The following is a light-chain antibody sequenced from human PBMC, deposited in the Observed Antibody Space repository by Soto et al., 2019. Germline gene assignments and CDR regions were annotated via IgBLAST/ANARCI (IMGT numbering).Light chain of an antibody. V-gene: IGLV2-11*01. CDR3: CSYAGSYSFAV. J-gene: IGLJ1*01. CDR2: DVS. CDR1: SGDVGGYSY. Sequence: QSALTQSRSVSGSPGQSVTISCTGTSGDVGGYSYVSWYQQSPGKAPKLLIYDVSKRPSGVPDRFSGSKSGNTASLTISGLQAEDEADYHCCSYAGSYSFAVFGTGTKLTVL.